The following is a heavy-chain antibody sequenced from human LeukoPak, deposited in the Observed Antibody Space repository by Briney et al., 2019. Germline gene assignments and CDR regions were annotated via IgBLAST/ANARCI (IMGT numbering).Heavy chain of an antibody. V-gene: IGHV1-2*04. Sequence: GASVKVSCKASGYTFIRYYMHWVRQAPGQGLEWMGWINPNSGGTNYAQKFQGWVTMTRDTSISTAYMELSRLRSDDTAVYYCARGMKPGRITTPDYWGQGTLVTVSS. D-gene: IGHD3-3*01. J-gene: IGHJ4*02. CDR1: GYTFIRYY. CDR2: INPNSGGT. CDR3: ARGMKPGRITTPDY.